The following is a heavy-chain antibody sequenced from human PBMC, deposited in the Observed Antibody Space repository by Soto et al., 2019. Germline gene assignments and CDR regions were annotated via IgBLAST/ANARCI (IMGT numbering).Heavy chain of an antibody. J-gene: IGHJ5*02. D-gene: IGHD3-3*02. CDR2: IRNKANSYTT. V-gene: IGHV3-72*01. Sequence: EVQLVESGGGLVQPGGSLRLSCAASGFTFSDHYMDWVRQAPGKGLEWVGRIRNKANSYTTDYAASVQGRFTISRDDSKNSLYLQMNSLKPEDTAMYYCASGTFSLPWGHGTLVTVSS. CDR1: GFTFSDHY. CDR3: ASGTFSLP.